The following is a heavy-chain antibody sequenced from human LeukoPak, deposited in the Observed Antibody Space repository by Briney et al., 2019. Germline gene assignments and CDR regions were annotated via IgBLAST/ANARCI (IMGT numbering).Heavy chain of an antibody. D-gene: IGHD3-3*01. CDR1: GYTFTSYD. Sequence: ASVKVSCKASGYTFTSYDINWVRQATGQGLEWMGWMNPNSGNTGYAQKFQGRVTITRNTSISTAYMELSSLRSEDTAVYYCARKYYDFWSGYYIRGTNWFDPWGQGTLATVSS. CDR3: ARKYYDFWSGYYIRGTNWFDP. CDR2: MNPNSGNT. J-gene: IGHJ5*02. V-gene: IGHV1-8*03.